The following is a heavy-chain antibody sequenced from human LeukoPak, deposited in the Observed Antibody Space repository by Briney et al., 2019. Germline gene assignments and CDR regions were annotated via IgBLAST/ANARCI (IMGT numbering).Heavy chain of an antibody. D-gene: IGHD6-19*01. J-gene: IGHJ4*02. V-gene: IGHV1-18*01. CDR1: GYTFTSYG. Sequence: GASVKVSCKASGYTFTSYGISWVRQAPGQGLEWMGWISAYNGNTNYAQKLQGRVTMTTDTSTSTAYMELRSLRSDDTAVYYCARGEGSGWYDSVLKNDYWGQGTLVTVSS. CDR3: ARGEGSGWYDSVLKNDY. CDR2: ISAYNGNT.